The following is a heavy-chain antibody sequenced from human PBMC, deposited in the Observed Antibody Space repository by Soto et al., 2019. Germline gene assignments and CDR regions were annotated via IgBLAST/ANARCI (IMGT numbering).Heavy chain of an antibody. V-gene: IGHV5-10-1*01. J-gene: IGHJ5*02. D-gene: IGHD2-2*01. CDR2: IDPRDSYV. CDR3: ARLYCTTSTCDSWFDP. CDR1: GYTFTTFW. Sequence: PGESLRLSCSGFGYTFTTFWISWVRQMPGKGLEWMGRIDPRDSYVNYSPSFQGHVTISADKSISTAYLQWGSLKASDTAMYYCARLYCTTSTCDSWFDPWGQGTLVTVSS.